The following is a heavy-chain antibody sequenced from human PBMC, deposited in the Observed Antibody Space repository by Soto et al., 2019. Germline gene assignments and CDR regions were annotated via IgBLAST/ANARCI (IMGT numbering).Heavy chain of an antibody. Sequence: EVQLLESGGGLAQPGGSLRLSCAASGFTFSSYAMSWVRQAPGKGLEWVSAISGSGGSTYYADSVKGRFTISRDNSKNTLYLQMNSLRAEDTAVYYCAKDRRGYSSGWYESKDAFDIWGQGTMVTVSS. D-gene: IGHD6-19*01. CDR1: GFTFSSYA. CDR3: AKDRRGYSSGWYESKDAFDI. J-gene: IGHJ3*02. V-gene: IGHV3-23*01. CDR2: ISGSGGST.